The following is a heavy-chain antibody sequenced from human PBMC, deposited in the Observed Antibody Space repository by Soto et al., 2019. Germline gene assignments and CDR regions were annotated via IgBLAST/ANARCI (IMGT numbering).Heavy chain of an antibody. V-gene: IGHV4-59*01. CDR2: IYYSGNT. D-gene: IGHD4-17*01. CDR3: ARDNNSGDSGDWFDP. CDR1: VGSIDSYY. Sequence: SETLSLACTVSVGSIDSYYWSWIRQPPGKGLEWIGYIYYSGNTNYNPSLKSRVTISVDTSKNHFSLKLSSVTAADTAVYYCARDNNSGDSGDWFDPWGQGTLVTVSS. J-gene: IGHJ5*02.